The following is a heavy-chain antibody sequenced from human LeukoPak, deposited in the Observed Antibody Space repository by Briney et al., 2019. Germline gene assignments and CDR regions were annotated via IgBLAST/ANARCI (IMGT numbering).Heavy chain of an antibody. Sequence: GGSLRLSCAASGFTFSSYWMHWVRQAPGKGLVWVSRVNSDGTGTTYADSVEGRFTISRDNAKNTVYLQMNSLRAEETAIYYCIRTLIVATSPYMDVWGKGTTVTVSS. J-gene: IGHJ6*03. CDR2: VNSDGTGT. CDR3: IRTLIVATSPYMDV. D-gene: IGHD5-12*01. CDR1: GFTFSSYW. V-gene: IGHV3-74*01.